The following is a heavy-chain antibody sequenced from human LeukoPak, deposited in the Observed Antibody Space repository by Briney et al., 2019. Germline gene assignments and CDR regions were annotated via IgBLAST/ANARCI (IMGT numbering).Heavy chain of an antibody. V-gene: IGHV3-7*01. CDR1: GFTFSSYW. J-gene: IGHJ4*02. D-gene: IGHD2-21*02. Sequence: PGGSLRLSCAASGFTFSSYWMFWVRQAPGTGLEWVANIKQDGSEKYYVDSVKGRFTISRDNAKNSLYLQMNSLRAEDTAVYYCAREVEYCGGDCYSGPNYFDYWGQGTLVTVSS. CDR3: AREVEYCGGDCYSGPNYFDY. CDR2: IKQDGSEK.